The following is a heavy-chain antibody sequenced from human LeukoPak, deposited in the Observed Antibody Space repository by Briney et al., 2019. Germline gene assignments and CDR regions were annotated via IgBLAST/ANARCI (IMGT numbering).Heavy chain of an antibody. V-gene: IGHV3-48*02. CDR3: ARAMRSGYDY. D-gene: IGHD5-12*01. CDR2: ISSRSDSV. J-gene: IGHJ4*02. Sequence: GGSLRLSCAASGFTFTTYNMNWVRQAPGKRLEWVSYISSRSDSVYYADSVKGRFTISRDNAENSLYLQMNSLRDEDTAVYYCARAMRSGYDYWGQGTLVTVSS. CDR1: GFTFTTYN.